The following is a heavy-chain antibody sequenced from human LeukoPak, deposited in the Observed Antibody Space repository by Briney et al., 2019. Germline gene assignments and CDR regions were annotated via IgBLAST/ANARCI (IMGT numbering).Heavy chain of an antibody. CDR3: ARHGDIVVVPAIDY. Sequence: PGGSLRLSCAASGFTFSSYSMNWVRQAPGKGLEWVSYISSSSSTIYYADSVKGRFNISRDNAKNSLYLQMNSLRAEDTAVYYCARHGDIVVVPAIDYWGQGTLVTVSS. CDR2: ISSSSSTI. J-gene: IGHJ4*02. D-gene: IGHD2-2*01. V-gene: IGHV3-48*01. CDR1: GFTFSSYS.